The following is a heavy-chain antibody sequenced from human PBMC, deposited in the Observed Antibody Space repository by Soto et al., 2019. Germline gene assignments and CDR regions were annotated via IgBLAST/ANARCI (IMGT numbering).Heavy chain of an antibody. V-gene: IGHV3-23*01. Sequence: EVQLLESGGGLVQPGGSLRLSCGASGFTFSNSAMSWVRQAPGKGLEWVSVISGSGGSTKYADSVKGRFTISRDNSKNTLFLLMNFQRAEDTNLYYCAKETWEAQSDNVMDVWGQVARVIVSS. CDR2: ISGSGGST. D-gene: IGHD1-26*01. CDR1: GFTFSNSA. J-gene: IGHJ6*02. CDR3: AKETWEAQSDNVMDV.